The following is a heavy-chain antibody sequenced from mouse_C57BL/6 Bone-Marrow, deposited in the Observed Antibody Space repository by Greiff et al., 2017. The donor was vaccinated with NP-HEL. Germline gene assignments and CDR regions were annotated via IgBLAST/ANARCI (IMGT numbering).Heavy chain of an antibody. V-gene: IGHV5-17*01. J-gene: IGHJ1*03. CDR2: ISSGSSTI. D-gene: IGHD2-5*01. CDR3: ARPDYYSNDEYWYFDV. Sequence: VQLKESGGGLVKPGGSLKLSCAASGFTFSDYGMHWVRQAPEKGLEWVAYISSGSSTIYYADTVKGRFTISRDNAKNTLFLQMTSLRSEDTAMYYCARPDYYSNDEYWYFDVWGTGTTVTVSS. CDR1: GFTFSDYG.